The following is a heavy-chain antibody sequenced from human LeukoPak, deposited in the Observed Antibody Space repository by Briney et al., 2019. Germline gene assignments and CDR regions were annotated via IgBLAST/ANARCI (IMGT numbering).Heavy chain of an antibody. Sequence: SETLSLTCAVYGESFSGYYWTWVRQPPGKGLEWIGDINHSGRTTYNPSLKSRVIISVDTSKNLFSLNLTSVTAADTAVSYCTRPWQRRYYMDVWGKGTTVAVSS. J-gene: IGHJ6*03. CDR3: TRPWQRRYYMDV. V-gene: IGHV4-34*01. CDR2: INHSGRT. CDR1: GESFSGYY.